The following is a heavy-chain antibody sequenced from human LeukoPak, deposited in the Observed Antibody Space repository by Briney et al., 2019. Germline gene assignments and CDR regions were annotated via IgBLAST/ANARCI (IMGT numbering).Heavy chain of an antibody. CDR3: AREVTRRDGYNLVDRFDP. CDR2: FDPEDGET. D-gene: IGHD5-24*01. V-gene: IGHV1-24*01. Sequence: ASVKVSCKVSGYTLTELSMHWVRQAPGKALEWMGGFDPEDGETIYAQKFQGRVTMTEDTSTDTAYMELSRLRSDDTAVYYCAREVTRRDGYNLVDRFDPWGQGTLVTVSS. J-gene: IGHJ5*02. CDR1: GYTLTELS.